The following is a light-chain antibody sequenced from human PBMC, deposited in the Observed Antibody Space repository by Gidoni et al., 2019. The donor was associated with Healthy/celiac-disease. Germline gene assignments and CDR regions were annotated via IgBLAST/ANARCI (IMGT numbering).Light chain of an antibody. Sequence: DIVLTQSPATLSLSPGERATLSCRASQSVSSYLAWYQQKPGQAPRLLIYDASNRATGIPARFSGSGSGTDFTLTISSLEPEDFAVYYCQQRSNWPPITFXPXTKVDIK. CDR2: DAS. V-gene: IGKV3-11*01. CDR1: QSVSSY. J-gene: IGKJ3*01. CDR3: QQRSNWPPIT.